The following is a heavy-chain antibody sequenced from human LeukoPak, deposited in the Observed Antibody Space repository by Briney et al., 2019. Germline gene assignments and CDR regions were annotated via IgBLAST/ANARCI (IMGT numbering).Heavy chain of an antibody. CDR2: VDPEDGET. J-gene: IGHJ4*02. D-gene: IGHD3-3*01. CDR3: ATVPYDFWSGYYTVNDY. CDR1: GYTFTDYY. V-gene: IGHV1-69-2*01. Sequence: ATVKISCKVFGYTFTDYYMHWVQQAPGKGLEWMGLVDPEDGETIYAEKFQGRVTITADTSTDTAYMELSSLRSEDTAVYYCATVPYDFWSGYYTVNDYWGQGTLVTVSS.